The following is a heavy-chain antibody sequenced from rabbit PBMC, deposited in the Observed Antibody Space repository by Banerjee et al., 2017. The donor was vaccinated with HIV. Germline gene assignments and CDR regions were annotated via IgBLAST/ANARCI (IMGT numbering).Heavy chain of an antibody. D-gene: IGHD7-1*01. CDR3: ASLPCDTTGGDFIEGLLPHYFNL. CDR1: GIDFSLYY. CDR2: IDPVFGGT. V-gene: IGHV1S7*01. Sequence: QQLKESGGGLVQPGGSLKLSCKASGIDFSLYYMSWVRQAPGKGLEWIGYIDPVFGGTYYTSWVNGRFTISSHNAQNTLYLQLNSLTAADTATYFCASLPCDTTGGDFIEGLLPHYFNLWGQGTLVTVS. J-gene: IGHJ4*01.